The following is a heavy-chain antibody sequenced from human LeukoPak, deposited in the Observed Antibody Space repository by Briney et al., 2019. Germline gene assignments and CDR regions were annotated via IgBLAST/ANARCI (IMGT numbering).Heavy chain of an antibody. V-gene: IGHV1-69*04. CDR3: ARDAYSYGPDDAFDI. CDR2: IIPILGIA. D-gene: IGHD5-18*01. Sequence: ATSVKVSCKASGGTFSSYTISWVRQAPGQGLEWMGRIIPILGIANYAQKFQGRVTITADKSTSTAYMELSSLRSEDTAVYYCARDAYSYGPDDAFDIWGQGTMVTVSS. CDR1: GGTFSSYT. J-gene: IGHJ3*02.